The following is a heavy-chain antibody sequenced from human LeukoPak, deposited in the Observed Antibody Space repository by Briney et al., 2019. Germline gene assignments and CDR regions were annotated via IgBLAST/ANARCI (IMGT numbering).Heavy chain of an antibody. CDR3: ARSAPLYYGSGSYYHDY. D-gene: IGHD3-10*01. CDR1: GYTFTSYD. Sequence: ASVKVCCKASGYTFTSYDINWGRQATGQGLGGMGGMNPNSGNTGYAQKFQGRVTITRNTSISTAYMELSSLRSEDTAGSYCARSAPLYYGSGSYYHDYWGQGTLVTVSS. J-gene: IGHJ4*02. CDR2: MNPNSGNT. V-gene: IGHV1-8*03.